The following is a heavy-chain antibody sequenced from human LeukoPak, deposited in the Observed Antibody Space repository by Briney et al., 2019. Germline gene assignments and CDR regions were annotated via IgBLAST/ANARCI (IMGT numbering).Heavy chain of an antibody. CDR2: IFNTGIT. J-gene: IGHJ6*04. Sequence: PSETLSLTCTVSGGSISSSSYYWSWIRQPPGKGLEWIGYIFNTGITSYNPSLNSRVIISVDTSKNQFSLKIYSVTAADTAVYYCARNFPGRTEDVWGKGTTVTVSS. CDR3: ARNFPGRTEDV. CDR1: GGSISSSSYY. V-gene: IGHV4-61*01.